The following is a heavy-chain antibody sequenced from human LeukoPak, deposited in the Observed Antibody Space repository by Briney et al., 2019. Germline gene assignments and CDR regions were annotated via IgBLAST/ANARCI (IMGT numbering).Heavy chain of an antibody. CDR2: IYYSGST. CDR1: GGSISSYY. V-gene: IGHV4-59*12. CDR3: AREDGDGGNWFDP. D-gene: IGHD4-17*01. Sequence: SKTLSLTCTVSGGSISSYYWSWIRQPPGKGLEWIGYIYYSGSTNYNPSLKSRVTISVDTSKNQFSLKLSSVTAADTAVYYCAREDGDGGNWFDPWGQGTLVTVSS. J-gene: IGHJ5*02.